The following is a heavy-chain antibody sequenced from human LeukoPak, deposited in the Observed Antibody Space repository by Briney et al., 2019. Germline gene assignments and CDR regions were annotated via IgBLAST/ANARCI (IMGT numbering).Heavy chain of an antibody. CDR3: ARGHWNYDSSGYYHDY. J-gene: IGHJ4*02. V-gene: IGHV4-34*01. D-gene: IGHD3-22*01. CDR1: GGSFSGYY. Sequence: SETLSLTCAVYGGSFSGYYWSWIHQPPGKGLEWIGEINHSGSTNYNPSLKSRVTISVDTSKNQFSLKLSSVTAADAAVYYCARGHWNYDSSGYYHDYWGQGTLVTVSS. CDR2: INHSGST.